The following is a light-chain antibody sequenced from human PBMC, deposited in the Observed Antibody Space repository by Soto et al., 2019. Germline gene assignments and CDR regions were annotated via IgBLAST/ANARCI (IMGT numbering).Light chain of an antibody. CDR3: QQYGSSQT. CDR2: GAS. J-gene: IGKJ1*01. V-gene: IGKV3-20*01. Sequence: EIVLTQSPGTLSLSPGKRATLSCRASQSVSSSYLAWYQQKPGQATRLLIYGASSRATGIPDRFSGSGSGTDFTLTISRLEPEDFAVYYCQQYGSSQTFGQGTKVEIK. CDR1: QSVSSSY.